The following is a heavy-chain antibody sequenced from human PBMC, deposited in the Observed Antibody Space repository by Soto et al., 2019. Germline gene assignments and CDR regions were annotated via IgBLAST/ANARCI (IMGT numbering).Heavy chain of an antibody. Sequence: TSETLSLTCTVSGGSVSSGDYFWSWLRQSPGKRLEWIAYIYYSGSTNYNPSLKSRATISVDTSKSQVSLTLASMTAADAALYYCARSPNYYYYGFDVWGQGTAVTVSS. D-gene: IGHD3-10*01. V-gene: IGHV4-61*08. J-gene: IGHJ6*02. CDR3: ARSPNYYYYGFDV. CDR1: GGSVSSGDYF. CDR2: IYYSGST.